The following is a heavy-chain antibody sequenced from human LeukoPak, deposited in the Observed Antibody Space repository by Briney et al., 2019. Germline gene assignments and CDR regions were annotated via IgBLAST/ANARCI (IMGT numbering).Heavy chain of an antibody. J-gene: IGHJ6*03. Sequence: SETLSLTCTVSGGSISSYYWSWIRQPPGKGLEWIGYIYYSGSTNYNPSLKSRVTISVDTSKNQFSLKLSPVTAADTAVYYCARVEGSGTPPDQGVYYYYYMDVWGKGTTVTVSS. CDR3: ARVEGSGTPPDQGVYYYYYMDV. D-gene: IGHD2-15*01. CDR2: IYYSGST. V-gene: IGHV4-59*01. CDR1: GGSISSYY.